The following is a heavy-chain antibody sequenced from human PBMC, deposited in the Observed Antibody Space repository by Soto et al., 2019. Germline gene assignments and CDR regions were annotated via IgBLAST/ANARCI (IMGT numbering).Heavy chain of an antibody. CDR3: GRGGSGSTGHDR. CDR1: GYTFTGYY. Sequence: GASVKVSCKASGYTFTGYYMHWVRQAPGQGLEWMGWINPNSGGTNYAQKFQGWVTMTRDTSISTAYMELSRLRSEDTAVYYCGRGGSGSTGHDRWGQGTLVTVSS. J-gene: IGHJ5*02. V-gene: IGHV1-2*04. D-gene: IGHD1-26*01. CDR2: INPNSGGT.